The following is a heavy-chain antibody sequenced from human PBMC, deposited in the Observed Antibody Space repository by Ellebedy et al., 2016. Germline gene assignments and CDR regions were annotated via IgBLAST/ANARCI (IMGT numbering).Heavy chain of an antibody. CDR1: GFTFSSYA. J-gene: IGHJ4*02. CDR3: ARGIYGSGSVDY. Sequence: ESLKISCAASGFTFSSYAMSWIRQPPGKGLEWIGEINESGTMNYSPSLKSRVTISVDKSKNQFSLRLSSVTAADTAVYFCARGIYGSGSVDYWGQGTLVTVSS. D-gene: IGHD3-10*01. V-gene: IGHV4-34*01. CDR2: INESGTM.